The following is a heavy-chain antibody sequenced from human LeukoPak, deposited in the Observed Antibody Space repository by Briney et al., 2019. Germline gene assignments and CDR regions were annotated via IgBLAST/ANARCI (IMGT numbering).Heavy chain of an antibody. D-gene: IGHD7-27*01. V-gene: IGHV1-46*02. CDR1: GYTFNTYH. CDR2: IKPSGGTT. CDR3: ARDSGGNWGIYNYCDL. J-gene: IGHJ2*01. Sequence: ASVKVTCKASGYTFNTYHIHWVRQTPGQGLEWMGIIKPSGGTTTYAQKFQGRVTMTRDTSTSTVYMELSSLTSDDTAVYYCARDSGGNWGIYNYCDLWGRGTLVTVSS.